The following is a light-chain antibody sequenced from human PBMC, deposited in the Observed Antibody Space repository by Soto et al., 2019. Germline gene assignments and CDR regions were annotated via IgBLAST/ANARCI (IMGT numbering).Light chain of an antibody. V-gene: IGKV3-15*01. CDR3: QQYNSWPLT. Sequence: EIVMTQSPATLSVSPGERATLSCRASQSVSSNLAWYQQKPGQAPRLLIYGASTRATGIPARFSGSGSGTEFTLTISSLQSEDFAVYSCQQYNSWPLTFGQGTKVEIK. CDR2: GAS. J-gene: IGKJ1*01. CDR1: QSVSSN.